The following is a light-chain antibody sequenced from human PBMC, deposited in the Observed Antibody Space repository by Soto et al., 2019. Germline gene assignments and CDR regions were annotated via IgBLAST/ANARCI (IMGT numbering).Light chain of an antibody. Sequence: QSVLTQPPSASGTPGQRVTISCSGSSSNIGSNTVNWYQQLPGTAPKLLIYSNNHRPSGVPDRFSGSKSGTSASLAISGLQSEDEADYYCAAWDDSLNGWVFGAGTKLTVL. V-gene: IGLV1-44*01. CDR3: AAWDDSLNGWV. CDR2: SNN. CDR1: SSNIGSNT. J-gene: IGLJ3*02.